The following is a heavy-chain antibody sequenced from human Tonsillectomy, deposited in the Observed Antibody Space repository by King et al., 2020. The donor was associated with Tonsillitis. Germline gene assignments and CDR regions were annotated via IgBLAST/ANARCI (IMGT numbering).Heavy chain of an antibody. CDR3: AKDRTMYTYSIDY. D-gene: IGHD1/OR15-1a*01. CDR1: GFSFSDIA. V-gene: IGHV3-23*04. CDR2: TRSSGETT. J-gene: IGHJ4*02. Sequence: VQLVESGGGLVQPGGSLRLSCAASGFSFSDIAMHWVRQAPGQGLEWISGTRSSGETTYYADSVEGRFTISRDNSKHTLYLEMTSLTAEDTAVYYCAKDRTMYTYSIDYWGQGTLVTVSS.